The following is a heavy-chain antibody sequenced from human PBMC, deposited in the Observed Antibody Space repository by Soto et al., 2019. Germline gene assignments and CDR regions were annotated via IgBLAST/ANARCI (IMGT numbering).Heavy chain of an antibody. CDR2: ISGGGDVT. CDR3: SRDYGSYSGYDRTDLFDY. Sequence: EVRLLESGGGLVQPGGSLRLSCAASGFTFGTFAMSWVRQAPGKGLLWVSTISGGGDVTFYADSVKGRFAISRDNSRNTVYLHINRLRPEDTAIYYCSRDYGSYSGYDRTDLFDYLGQGALVTVSS. V-gene: IGHV3-23*01. D-gene: IGHD5-12*01. CDR1: GFTFGTFA. J-gene: IGHJ4*02.